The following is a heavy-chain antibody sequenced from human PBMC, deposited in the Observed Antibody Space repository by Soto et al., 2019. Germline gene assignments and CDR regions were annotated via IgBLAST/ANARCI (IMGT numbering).Heavy chain of an antibody. CDR2: VHYEHST. CDR3: AILRARYGEAVN. D-gene: IGHD4-17*01. V-gene: IGHV4-39*01. J-gene: IGHJ4*02. Sequence: QLQLQQSGPGLVKPAETLFLSCTISGGSVGDRHYYWGWLRQSPGKALQWIGNVHYEHSTHCTLSLESRLTITIVPRHYMCARILTSVIAAGASVYYCAILRARYGEAVNLGQGTLVTVSS. CDR1: GGSVGDRHYY.